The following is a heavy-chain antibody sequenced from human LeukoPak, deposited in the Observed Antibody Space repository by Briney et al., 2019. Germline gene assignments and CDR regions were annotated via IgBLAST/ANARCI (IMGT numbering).Heavy chain of an antibody. Sequence: ASVKVSCKASGYTFTSYGISWVRQAPGQGLEWMGWISAYNGNTNYAQKLQGRVTMTTDTSTSTAYMELRSLRSDDTAVYYCARSAAAGTSNDAFDIWGQGTMVTVSS. D-gene: IGHD6-13*01. CDR1: GYTFTSYG. CDR2: ISAYNGNT. J-gene: IGHJ3*02. CDR3: ARSAAAGTSNDAFDI. V-gene: IGHV1-18*01.